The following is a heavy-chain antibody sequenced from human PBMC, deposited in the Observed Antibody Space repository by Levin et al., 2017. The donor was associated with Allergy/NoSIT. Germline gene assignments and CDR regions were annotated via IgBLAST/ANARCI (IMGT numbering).Heavy chain of an antibody. CDR3: ARDRGGYGSSFGAFDI. D-gene: IGHD6-13*01. Sequence: TSETLSLTCAVSGYSISSDCYWGWIRQSPGKGPEWIGSIHHNRNTYYNPSLKSRVTISVDRAKNKFSLRLSSVTAADTAVYYCARDRGGYGSSFGAFDIWGQGTMVTVSS. V-gene: IGHV4-38-2*02. CDR1: GYSISSDCY. J-gene: IGHJ3*02. CDR2: IHHNRNT.